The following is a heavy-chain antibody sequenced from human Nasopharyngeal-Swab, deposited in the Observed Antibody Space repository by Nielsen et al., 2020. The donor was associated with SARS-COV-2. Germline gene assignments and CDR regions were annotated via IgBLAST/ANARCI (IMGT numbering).Heavy chain of an antibody. V-gene: IGHV3-21*01. CDR3: ARDSSAYCGGDCSPYYYYMDV. CDR2: ISSSSSYI. J-gene: IGHJ6*03. Sequence: GVLKISCAASGFTFSSYSMNWVRQAPGKGLEWVSSISSSSSYIYYADSVKGRFTISRDNAKNSLYLQMNSLRAEDTAVYYCARDSSAYCGGDCSPYYYYMDVWGKGTTVTVSS. D-gene: IGHD2-21*01. CDR1: GFTFSSYS.